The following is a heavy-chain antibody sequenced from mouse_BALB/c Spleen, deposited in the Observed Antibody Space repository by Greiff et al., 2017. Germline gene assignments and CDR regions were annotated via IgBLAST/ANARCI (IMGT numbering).Heavy chain of an antibody. D-gene: IGHD2-4*01. V-gene: IGHV1S56*01. CDR2: IYPGDGST. J-gene: IGHJ3*01. CDR3: ASPNLHYDYDRAWFAY. CDR1: GYTFTSYY. Sequence: QVQLKESGPELVKPGASVKMSCKASGYTFTSYYIHWVKQRPGQGLEWIGWIYPGDGSTKYNEKFKGKTTLTADKSSSTAYMLLSSLTSEDSAIYFCASPNLHYDYDRAWFAYWGQGTLVTVSA.